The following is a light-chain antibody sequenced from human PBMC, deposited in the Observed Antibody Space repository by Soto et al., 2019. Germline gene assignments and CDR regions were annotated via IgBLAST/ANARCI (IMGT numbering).Light chain of an antibody. J-gene: IGKJ2*01. CDR1: QSISSY. V-gene: IGKV1-39*01. Sequence: DIQMTQSPSSLSASVRDRVTITCRASQSISSYLNWYQQKPGKAPKLLIYAASSLQSGVPSRFSGSGSGTDFTLTISRLQPEEFATYYCQQSYSTPYTFGQGTKLEIK. CDR3: QQSYSTPYT. CDR2: AAS.